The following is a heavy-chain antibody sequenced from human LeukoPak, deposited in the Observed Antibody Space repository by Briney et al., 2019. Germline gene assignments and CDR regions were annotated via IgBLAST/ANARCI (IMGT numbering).Heavy chain of an antibody. CDR1: GFTLSTYW. CDR3: ARVGVRMYPFDH. J-gene: IGHJ4*02. D-gene: IGHD2-2*01. CDR2: INPDGSTT. Sequence: GGSLRLSCAAAGFTLSTYWRHWVRQAPGKGLVWVSRINPDGSTTTYADSVEGRFTISRDNAKNTLYLQMSSLRAEDTAVYYCARVGVRMYPFDHWGQGTLVTVSP. V-gene: IGHV3-74*01.